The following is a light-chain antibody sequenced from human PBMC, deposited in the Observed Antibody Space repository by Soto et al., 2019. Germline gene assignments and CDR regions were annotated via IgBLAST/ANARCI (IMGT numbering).Light chain of an antibody. CDR3: QTWGTGLLV. V-gene: IGLV4-69*01. Sequence: QPVLTQSPSASASLGASVKLTCTLSSGHRTYAIAWHQQQPEKGPRYLMNLNSDGRHTKGDGIPDRFSGSSSGTERYLTISSLQPEDEADYYCQTWGTGLLVFGGGTKLTVL. CDR1: SGHRTYA. CDR2: LNSDGRH. J-gene: IGLJ2*01.